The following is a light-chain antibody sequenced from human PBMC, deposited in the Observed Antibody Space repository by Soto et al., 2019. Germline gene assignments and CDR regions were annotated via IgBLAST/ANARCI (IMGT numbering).Light chain of an antibody. CDR1: SRDVGGHNY. Sequence: QSALTQPASVSGSPGQSITISCTGTSRDVGGHNYVSWYQQYPGKAPKVMIYEVTNRPSGVSNRFSGSKSGNTASLTISGLQTDDEADYYCSSYTSSSTYVFGTGTRSPS. J-gene: IGLJ1*01. CDR2: EVT. V-gene: IGLV2-14*01. CDR3: SSYTSSSTYV.